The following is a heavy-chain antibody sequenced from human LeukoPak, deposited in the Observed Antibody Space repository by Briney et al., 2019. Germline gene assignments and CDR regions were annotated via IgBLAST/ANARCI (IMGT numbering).Heavy chain of an antibody. J-gene: IGHJ3*02. V-gene: IGHV1-2*02. Sequence: GASVKVSCKASGYTFTGYYMHWVRRAPGQGLEWMGWINPNSGGTNYAQKFQGRVTMTRDTSISTAYMELSRLRSDDTAVYYCASLEYGSGSYYRDDAFDIWGQGTMVTVSS. D-gene: IGHD3-10*01. CDR2: INPNSGGT. CDR1: GYTFTGYY. CDR3: ASLEYGSGSYYRDDAFDI.